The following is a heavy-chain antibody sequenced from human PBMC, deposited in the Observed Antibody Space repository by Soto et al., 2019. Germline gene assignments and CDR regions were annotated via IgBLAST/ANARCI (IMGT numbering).Heavy chain of an antibody. CDR3: VTGQYYYDSGAYYYS. V-gene: IGHV3-11*05. CDR2: ISSSSSYT. J-gene: IGHJ4*02. D-gene: IGHD3-22*01. CDR1: GFTFSDYY. Sequence: QVQLVESGGGLVKPGGSLRLSCAASGFTFSDYYMSWIRQAPGKGLEWVSYISSSSSYTNYADSVKGRFTISRDNAKNSLYLQMNSLRAEDTAVYYCVTGQYYYDSGAYYYSWGQGTLVTVSS.